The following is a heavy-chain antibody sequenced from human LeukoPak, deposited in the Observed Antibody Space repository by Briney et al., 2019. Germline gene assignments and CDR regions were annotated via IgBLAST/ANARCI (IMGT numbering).Heavy chain of an antibody. CDR3: AKDENSSGLSH. J-gene: IGHJ4*02. CDR1: GFTFSTYG. D-gene: IGHD3-22*01. V-gene: IGHV3-30*18. CDR2: IAYDGNNK. Sequence: GGSLRLSCAASGFTFSTYGMHWVRQAPGKGLEWVAGIAYDGNNKFYADSVKDRFTISRDNSKNTLFLQMNSLRAEDTAVYYCAKDENSSGLSHWGQGTLVTVSS.